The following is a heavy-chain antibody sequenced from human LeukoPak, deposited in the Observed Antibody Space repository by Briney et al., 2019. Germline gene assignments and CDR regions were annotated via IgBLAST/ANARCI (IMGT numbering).Heavy chain of an antibody. CDR2: IYYSGST. D-gene: IGHD6-6*01. V-gene: IGHV4-59*01. CDR3: ARGPGSSSSAGFDS. J-gene: IGHJ4*02. CDR1: GGSISSYY. Sequence: KPSETLSLTCTVSGGSISSYYWSWIRQPPGKGLEWIGYIYYSGSTNYNPSLKSRVTISVDTSKNQFSLKLSFVTAADTAVYYCARGPGSSSSAGFDSWGQGTLVTVSS.